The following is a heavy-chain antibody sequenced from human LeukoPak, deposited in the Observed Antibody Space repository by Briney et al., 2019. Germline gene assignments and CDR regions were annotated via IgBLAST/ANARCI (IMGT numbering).Heavy chain of an antibody. D-gene: IGHD3-10*01. Sequence: PSETLSFTCTVSGGSISGYSWSWIRQSAGKGLEWIGRVYTSGNTNYNPSFKSRVTMSIDTSKKQFSLKLRSVTAADTAVYYYARDNPAGPWGQGTLVTVSS. CDR3: ARDNPAGP. CDR2: VYTSGNT. V-gene: IGHV4-4*07. CDR1: GGSISGYS. J-gene: IGHJ5*02.